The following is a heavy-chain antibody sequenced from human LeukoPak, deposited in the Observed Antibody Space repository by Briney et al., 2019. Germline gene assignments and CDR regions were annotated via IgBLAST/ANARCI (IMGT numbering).Heavy chain of an antibody. J-gene: IGHJ4*02. V-gene: IGHV4-39*01. CDR2: IYYSGST. CDR1: GGSISSSSYY. D-gene: IGHD6-19*01. CDR3: ARSPKRQWLVVY. Sequence: SETLSLTCTVSGGSISSSSYYWGWIRQPPGKGLEWIGSIYYSGSTYYNPSLKSRVTISVDTSKNQFSLKLSSVTAADTAVYYCARSPKRQWLVVYWGQGTLVTVSS.